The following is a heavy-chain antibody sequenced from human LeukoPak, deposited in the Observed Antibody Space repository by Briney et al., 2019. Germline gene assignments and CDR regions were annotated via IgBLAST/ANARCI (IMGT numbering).Heavy chain of an antibody. D-gene: IGHD2-2*02. CDR1: GLTVSSSF. V-gene: IGHV3-53*01. CDR2: IYSDALGGIT. CDR3: AKDALYGTRYTFDY. J-gene: IGHJ4*02. Sequence: PGGSLRLSCAVSGLTVSSSFMSWVRQAPGKGLEWVSDIYSDALGGITNYADSVEGRFTISRDNSKNTLYLQMNSLRAEDTAIYYCAKDALYGTRYTFDYWGRGTLVTVSS.